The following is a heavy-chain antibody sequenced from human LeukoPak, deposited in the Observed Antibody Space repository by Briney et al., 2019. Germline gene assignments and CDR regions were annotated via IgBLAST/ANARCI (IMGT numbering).Heavy chain of an antibody. D-gene: IGHD1-26*01. Sequence: PGGSLRLSCAASGFTVSSNYMTWVRQAPGKGLEWVSVIYSGGSTYYADSVKGRFTISRDNSKNTLSLQMNSLRAEDTAVYYCAGSYLQSGSYDYWGQGTLVTVSS. J-gene: IGHJ4*02. V-gene: IGHV3-66*01. CDR1: GFTVSSNY. CDR3: AGSYLQSGSYDY. CDR2: IYSGGST.